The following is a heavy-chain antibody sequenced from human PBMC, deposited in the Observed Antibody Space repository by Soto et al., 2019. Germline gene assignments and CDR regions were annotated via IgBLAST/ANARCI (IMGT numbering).Heavy chain of an antibody. Sequence: GGSLRLSCAASGFTFSSYAMSWVRQAPGKGLEYVSAISSNGGSTYYANSVKGRFTISRDNSKNTLYLQMGSLRAEDMAVYYCARVHSSGSHNAAFDIWGQGTMVTVSS. CDR3: ARVHSSGSHNAAFDI. D-gene: IGHD6-19*01. J-gene: IGHJ3*02. CDR1: GFTFSSYA. CDR2: ISSNGGST. V-gene: IGHV3-64*01.